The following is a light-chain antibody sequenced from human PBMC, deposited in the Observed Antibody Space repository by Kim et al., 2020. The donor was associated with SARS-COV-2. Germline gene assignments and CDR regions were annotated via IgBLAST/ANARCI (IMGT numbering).Light chain of an antibody. J-gene: IGLJ1*01. V-gene: IGLV2-14*03. CDR3: SSYTAASTSV. CDR1: NNAVGGYNY. Sequence: GQSITIFCSGTNNAVGGYNYVSWYQQHPGKAPKLLIYDVKRRPSGVSDRFSGSKSGYSASLTISGLQPEDEADYYCSSYTAASTSVLGTGTKVTVL. CDR2: DVK.